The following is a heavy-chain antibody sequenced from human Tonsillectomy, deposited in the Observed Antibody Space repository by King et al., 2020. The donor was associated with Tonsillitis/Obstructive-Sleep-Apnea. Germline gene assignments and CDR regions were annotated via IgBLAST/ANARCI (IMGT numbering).Heavy chain of an antibody. D-gene: IGHD2-15*01. Sequence: QLVQSGAEVKKPGASVKVSCKAYGYTFTRYYIHWVRQAPGHGLEWRGIINPSDGTTTYAQKFQGRVTMTRDTSTNTVHMELRSLRSEDTAVYYCARDDKDDRYFDYWGQGTLVTVSS. V-gene: IGHV1-46*01. CDR2: INPSDGTT. CDR3: ARDDKDDRYFDY. CDR1: GYTFTRYY. J-gene: IGHJ4*02.